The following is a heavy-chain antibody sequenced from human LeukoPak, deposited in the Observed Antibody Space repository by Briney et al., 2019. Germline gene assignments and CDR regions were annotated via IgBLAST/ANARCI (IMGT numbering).Heavy chain of an antibody. V-gene: IGHV3-74*01. Sequence: GGSLRLSCAASGFTFSSHWMHWVRQAPGKGLVWVSRISSDGSSTSYADSVKGRFTISRDNAKNTLYLQMNSLRAEDTAVYYCARFVGAITGNPRFDYWGQGTLVTVSS. CDR2: ISSDGSST. CDR3: ARFVGAITGNPRFDY. J-gene: IGHJ4*02. CDR1: GFTFSSHW. D-gene: IGHD1-26*01.